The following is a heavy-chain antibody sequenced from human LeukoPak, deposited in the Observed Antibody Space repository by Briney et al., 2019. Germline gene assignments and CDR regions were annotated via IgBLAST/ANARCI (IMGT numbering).Heavy chain of an antibody. J-gene: IGHJ4*02. CDR1: GFTFSSYS. CDR3: AKEGPSGYGALDY. V-gene: IGHV3-21*01. CDR2: ISTSSSYI. Sequence: KTGGSLRLSCAASGFTFSSYSMNWVRQAPGKGLEWVSSISTSSSYIYYADSVKGRFTISRDNSKNTLYLQMNSLRAEDTAEYHCAKEGPSGYGALDYWGQGTLVTVSS. D-gene: IGHD5-12*01.